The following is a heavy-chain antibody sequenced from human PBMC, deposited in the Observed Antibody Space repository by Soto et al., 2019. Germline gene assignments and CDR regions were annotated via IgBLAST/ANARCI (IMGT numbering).Heavy chain of an antibody. V-gene: IGHV4-59*01. J-gene: IGHJ6*02. Sequence: PSETLSLTCTVSGGSISSYYWSWIRQPPGKGLEWIGYIYYSGSTNYNPSLKSRVTISVDTSKNQFSLKLSSVTAADTAVYYCARTYYYDSSGYRADYYYYYGMDVWGQGTTVTVS. CDR2: IYYSGST. D-gene: IGHD3-22*01. CDR3: ARTYYYDSSGYRADYYYYYGMDV. CDR1: GGSISSYY.